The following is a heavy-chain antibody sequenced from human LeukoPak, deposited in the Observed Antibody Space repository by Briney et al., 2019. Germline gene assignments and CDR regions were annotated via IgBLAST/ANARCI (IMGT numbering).Heavy chain of an antibody. CDR3: AREKGGEVHDDAFDI. J-gene: IGHJ3*02. Sequence: ASVKVSCKASGYTFTGYYMHWVRQAPGQGLEWMGRINPNSGGTNYAQKFQGRATMTRDTSITTAYMELSRLRTDDTAVYYCAREKGGEVHDDAFDIWGQGTMVTVSS. D-gene: IGHD3-16*01. CDR2: INPNSGGT. V-gene: IGHV1-2*06. CDR1: GYTFTGYY.